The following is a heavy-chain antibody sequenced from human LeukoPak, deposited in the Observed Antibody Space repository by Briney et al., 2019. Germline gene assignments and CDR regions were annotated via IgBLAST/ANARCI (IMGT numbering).Heavy chain of an antibody. V-gene: IGHV5-51*01. D-gene: IGHD5-18*01. Sequence: GESLKISCKGSGYSLTSYWIGWVRQMPGKGLEWMGIIYPGDSDTRYSPSFQGQVTISADKSISTAYLQWSSLKASDTAMYYCARSGVDTAMVSTVGFDYWGQGTLVTVSS. CDR1: GYSLTSYW. J-gene: IGHJ4*02. CDR3: ARSGVDTAMVSTVGFDY. CDR2: IYPGDSDT.